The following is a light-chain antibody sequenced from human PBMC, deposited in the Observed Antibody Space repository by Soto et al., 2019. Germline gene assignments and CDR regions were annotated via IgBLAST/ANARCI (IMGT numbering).Light chain of an antibody. V-gene: IGKV1-33*01. CDR1: QDIKNY. Sequence: DMQMTQSPSSLSASVGHRFTLTCHASQDIKNYLNWYQHKSGKAPKLLIYDAYDLETGVTSRFSGSGSGTDFTLNINSLQPEDIATYYCQPYDNLPLTVGGGTQVDIK. J-gene: IGKJ4*01. CDR3: QPYDNLPLT. CDR2: DAY.